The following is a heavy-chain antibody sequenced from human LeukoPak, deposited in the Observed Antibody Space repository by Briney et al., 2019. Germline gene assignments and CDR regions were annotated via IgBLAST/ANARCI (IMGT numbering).Heavy chain of an antibody. CDR1: GFTFSSYS. D-gene: IGHD3-3*01. J-gene: IGHJ3*02. CDR3: AKDTYDFWSGYTAFDI. Sequence: VGSLRLSCAASGFTFSSYSMNCVRQAPGKGLEWVSSISSSSSYIYYADSVKGRFTISRDNAKNSLYLQMNSLRAEDTALYYCAKDTYDFWSGYTAFDIWGQGTMVTVSS. CDR2: ISSSSSYI. V-gene: IGHV3-21*04.